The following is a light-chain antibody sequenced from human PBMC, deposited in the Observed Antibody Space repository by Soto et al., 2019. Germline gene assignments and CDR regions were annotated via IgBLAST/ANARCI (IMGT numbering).Light chain of an antibody. CDR3: AAWDDSLSGVV. CDR1: SSNIGSNY. J-gene: IGLJ2*01. CDR2: KND. V-gene: IGLV1-47*01. Sequence: QSVLTQPPSASGTPGQRVTISCSGSSSNIGSNYVYWYQQLPGTAPKLLIYKNDQRPSGGPDRFSGSKSGTSASLAISGLRYEDEDDYYCAAWDDSLSGVVFGGGTKVTVL.